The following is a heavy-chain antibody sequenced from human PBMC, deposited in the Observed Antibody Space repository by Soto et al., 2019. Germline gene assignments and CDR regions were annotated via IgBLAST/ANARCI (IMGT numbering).Heavy chain of an antibody. J-gene: IGHJ3*01. CDR1: GGTLNKHA. D-gene: IGHD6-19*01. CDR3: ARGGTSGWLKGAYDA. Sequence: QVQLVQSGAEVKKPGSSVKVSCKASGGTLNKHAITWVRRAPGQGLEWLGGIIPMFGKPNYPQKFQGRVIITADDSTNTSHMELSSLTSDDTAVYLCARGGTSGWLKGAYDAWGQGTMVTVSS. CDR2: IIPMFGKP. V-gene: IGHV1-69*01.